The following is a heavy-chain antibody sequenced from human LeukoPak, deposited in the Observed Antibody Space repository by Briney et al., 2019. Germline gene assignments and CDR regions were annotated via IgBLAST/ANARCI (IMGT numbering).Heavy chain of an antibody. J-gene: IGHJ4*02. Sequence: PGGSLRLSCVDSGVTLSINYMSGGCPAPGEGVGCVSVIYSGGSTYYADSVRGRFTISRDNSKNTLYLQMNSLRAEDTAVYYCARLGPGQQLVSWGQGTLVTVSS. CDR1: GVTLSINY. CDR3: ARLGPGQQLVS. V-gene: IGHV3-53*01. D-gene: IGHD6-13*01. CDR2: IYSGGST.